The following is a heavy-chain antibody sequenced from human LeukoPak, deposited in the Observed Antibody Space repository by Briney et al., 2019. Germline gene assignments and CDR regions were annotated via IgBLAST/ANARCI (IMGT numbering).Heavy chain of an antibody. Sequence: PGGSLRLSCAASGFTFTNYAMSWVRQAPGKGLEWVSAISGSGGSTYYADSVKGRFTISRDNSKNTLYLQMNSLRAEDTAVYYCARDFWSGYYKVPFDYWGQGALVTVSS. CDR3: ARDFWSGYYKVPFDY. D-gene: IGHD3-3*01. V-gene: IGHV3-23*01. CDR2: ISGSGGST. CDR1: GFTFTNYA. J-gene: IGHJ4*02.